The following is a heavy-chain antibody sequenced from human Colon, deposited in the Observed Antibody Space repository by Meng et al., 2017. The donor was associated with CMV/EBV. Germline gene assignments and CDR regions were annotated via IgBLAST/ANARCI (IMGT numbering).Heavy chain of an antibody. Sequence: QVLLVQSGGEVKKPGASVKVSCKASGYTFTGYFMYWVRQAPGQGLEWLGVINPITGGTNYAQKFQGRVTMTRDTSMNTAYMELSMLRSDDTAVYYCASLSGGDFDYWGQGTLVTVSS. V-gene: IGHV1-2*02. D-gene: IGHD1-26*01. J-gene: IGHJ4*02. CDR1: GYTFTGYF. CDR3: ASLSGGDFDY. CDR2: INPITGGT.